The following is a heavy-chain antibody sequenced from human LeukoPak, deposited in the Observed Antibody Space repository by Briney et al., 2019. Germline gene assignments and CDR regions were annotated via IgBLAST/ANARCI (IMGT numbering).Heavy chain of an antibody. J-gene: IGHJ4*02. CDR2: MSGDGTYI. CDR1: GLTLSRYS. D-gene: IGHD6-19*01. V-gene: IGHV3-21*01. Sequence: GGSLRLSCAASGLTLSRYSMSWVRQVPGKGLEWVSSMSGDGTYIYYADSVQGRFTISRDNAKNSLYLQMNSLRAEDTAVYYCARVRVEQWLVELDYWGQGTLVTVSS. CDR3: ARVRVEQWLVELDY.